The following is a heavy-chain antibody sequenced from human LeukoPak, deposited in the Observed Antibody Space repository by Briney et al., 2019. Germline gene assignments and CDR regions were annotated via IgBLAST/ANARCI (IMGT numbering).Heavy chain of an antibody. D-gene: IGHD3-10*01. J-gene: IGHJ4*02. CDR1: GYTFTSYG. V-gene: IGHV1-18*01. CDR2: ISAYNGNT. CDR3: ARAGELLWFGELSPNFDY. Sequence: ASVKVSCKASGYTFTSYGISWVRQAPGQGLEWMGCISAYNGNTNYAQKLQGRVTMTTDTSTSTAYMELRSLRSDDTAVYYCARAGELLWFGELSPNFDYWGQGTLVTVSS.